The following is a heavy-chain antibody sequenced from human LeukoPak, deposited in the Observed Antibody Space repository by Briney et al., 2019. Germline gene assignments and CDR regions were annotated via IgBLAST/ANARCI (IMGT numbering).Heavy chain of an antibody. CDR1: GGTFSSYA. Sequence: ASVKVSCKASGGTFSSYAISWVRQAPGQGLEWMGGIIPIFGTANYAQKFQGRVTITADESTGTAYMELSSLRSEDTAVYYCARGPTPGAVAGTETWGQGTLVTVSS. CDR2: IIPIFGTA. J-gene: IGHJ5*02. D-gene: IGHD6-19*01. CDR3: ARGPTPGAVAGTET. V-gene: IGHV1-69*13.